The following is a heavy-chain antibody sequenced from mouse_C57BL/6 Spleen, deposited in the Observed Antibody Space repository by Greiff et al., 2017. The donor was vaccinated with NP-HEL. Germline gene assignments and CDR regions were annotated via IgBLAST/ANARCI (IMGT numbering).Heavy chain of an antibody. J-gene: IGHJ3*01. D-gene: IGHD1-1*01. Sequence: VQLQESGAELVRPGASVTLSCKASGYTFTDYEMHWVKQTPVHGLEWIGAIDPETGGTAYNQKFKGKAILTADKSSSTAYMELRSLTSDDSAVYYCTSHYYGSSSFAYWGQGTLVTVSA. CDR1: GYTFTDYE. V-gene: IGHV1-15*01. CDR2: IDPETGGT. CDR3: TSHYYGSSSFAY.